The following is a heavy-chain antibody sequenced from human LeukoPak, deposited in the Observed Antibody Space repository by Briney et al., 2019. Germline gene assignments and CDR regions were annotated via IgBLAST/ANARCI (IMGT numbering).Heavy chain of an antibody. Sequence: SETLSLTCTVSGGSISSGSYYWNWIRQPTGKGLEWIGRIYTSGSTNYNPSLKSRVTISVDTSKNHFSLKLISVTAADTAVYYCARDEDYGDYNWFDPWGQGTLVTVSS. J-gene: IGHJ5*02. CDR1: GGSISSGSYY. CDR3: ARDEDYGDYNWFDP. CDR2: IYTSGST. V-gene: IGHV4-61*02. D-gene: IGHD4-17*01.